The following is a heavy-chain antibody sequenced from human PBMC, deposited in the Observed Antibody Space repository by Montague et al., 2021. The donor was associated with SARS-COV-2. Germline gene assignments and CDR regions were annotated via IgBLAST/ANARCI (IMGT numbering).Heavy chain of an antibody. Sequence: SESLSLTCAISGESMTRSWWTWVRQPPGQRLQWIGEIFHDGTSRSNYNPALKSRVTISIDTSKSQFFLRLSSVTAADTALYFCTRARSKAIDYWGQGALVTVSS. D-gene: IGHD2/OR15-2a*01. CDR1: GESMTRSW. J-gene: IGHJ4*02. V-gene: IGHV4-4*02. CDR3: TRARSKAIDY. CDR2: IFHDGTS.